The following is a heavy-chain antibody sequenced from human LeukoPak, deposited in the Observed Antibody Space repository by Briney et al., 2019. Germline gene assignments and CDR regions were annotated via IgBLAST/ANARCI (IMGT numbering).Heavy chain of an antibody. J-gene: IGHJ5*02. CDR3: ARDLKVVPAAILPFNWFDP. CDR1: GFTFSSYS. D-gene: IGHD2-2*02. V-gene: IGHV3-21*01. CDR2: ISSSSSYI. Sequence: GGSLRLSCAASGFTFSSYSMNWVRQAPGKGLEWVSSISSSSSYIYYADSVKGRFTISRDNAKNSLYLQMNSLRAEDTAVYYCARDLKVVPAAILPFNWFDPWGQGTLVTVSS.